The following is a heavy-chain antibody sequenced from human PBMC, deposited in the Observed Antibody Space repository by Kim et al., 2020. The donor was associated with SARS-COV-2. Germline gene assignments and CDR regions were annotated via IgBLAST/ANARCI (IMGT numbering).Heavy chain of an antibody. D-gene: IGHD5-12*01. V-gene: IGHV4-59*08. Sequence: SETLSLTCTVSGGSISSYYWSWIRQPPGKGLEWIGYIYYSGSTNYNPSLKSRVTISVDTSKNQFSLKLSSVTAADTAVYYCARQGGGVATMHYYFDYWGQGTLVTVSS. CDR2: IYYSGST. CDR3: ARQGGGVATMHYYFDY. CDR1: GGSISSYY. J-gene: IGHJ4*02.